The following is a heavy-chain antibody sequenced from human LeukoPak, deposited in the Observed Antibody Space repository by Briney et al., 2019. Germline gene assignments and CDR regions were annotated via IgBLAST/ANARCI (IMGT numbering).Heavy chain of an antibody. J-gene: IGHJ4*02. D-gene: IGHD3-10*01. CDR1: GFTFSDYY. CDR2: ISSSGSTI. CDR3: ARVGWRGLLWFGEASNGEFDY. Sequence: GGSLRLSCAASGFTFSDYYMSWIRQAPGKGLEWVSYISSSGSTIYYADSVKGRFTISRDNAKNSLYLQMNSLRAEDTAVYYCARVGWRGLLWFGEASNGEFDYWGQGTLVTVSS. V-gene: IGHV3-11*01.